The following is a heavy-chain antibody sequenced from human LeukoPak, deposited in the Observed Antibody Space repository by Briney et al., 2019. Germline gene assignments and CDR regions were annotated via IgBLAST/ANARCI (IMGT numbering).Heavy chain of an antibody. D-gene: IGHD4-23*01. CDR2: MNPNSGNT. J-gene: IGHJ4*02. Sequence: ASVKVSCKASGYTFTSYDINWVRQATGQGLERMGWMNPNSGNTGYAQKFQGRVTMTRNTSISTAYMELSSLRSEDTAVYYCARYDYGGINFDYWGQGTLVTVSS. V-gene: IGHV1-8*01. CDR3: ARYDYGGINFDY. CDR1: GYTFTSYD.